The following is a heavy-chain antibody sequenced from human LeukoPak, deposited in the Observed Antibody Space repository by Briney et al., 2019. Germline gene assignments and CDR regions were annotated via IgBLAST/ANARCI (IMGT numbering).Heavy chain of an antibody. CDR3: ARDVHGGAFDY. V-gene: IGHV3-7*01. CDR2: INQDGSAK. D-gene: IGHD4-23*01. CDR1: GFTFSSYW. Sequence: GGSLRLSCAASGFTFSSYWMNWDRQAPGKGLEWVANINQDGSAKYYVDSVKGRFTFSRDNAMNSLFLQMNSLRAEDTAVYYCARDVHGGAFDYWGQGTLVTVSS. J-gene: IGHJ4*02.